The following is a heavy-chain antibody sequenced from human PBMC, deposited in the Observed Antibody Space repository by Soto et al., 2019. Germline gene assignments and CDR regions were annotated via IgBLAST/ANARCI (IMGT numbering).Heavy chain of an antibody. D-gene: IGHD2-2*01. V-gene: IGHV3-30-3*02. CDR3: AKSACSSTSCPPGD. CDR1: GFTCSSYA. Sequence: GGSLRLSCAASGFTCSSYAMHWVRQAPGKGLEWVAVISYDGSNKYYADSVKGRFTISRDNAKNSLYLQMNSLRAEDTALYYCAKSACSSTSCPPGDWGQGTLVTVSS. CDR2: ISYDGSNK. J-gene: IGHJ4*02.